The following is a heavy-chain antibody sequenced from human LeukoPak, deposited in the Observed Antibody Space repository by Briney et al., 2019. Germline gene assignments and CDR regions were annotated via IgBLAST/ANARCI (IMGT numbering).Heavy chain of an antibody. CDR3: AAVEMPTTGAFDY. J-gene: IGHJ4*02. Sequence: SETLSLTCTVSGGSISSYYWSWIRQPPGKGLEWIGYIYYSGSTNYNPSLKSRVTISVDTSKNQFSLKLSSVTAADTAVYYCAAVEMPTTGAFDYWGQGTVVTVSS. D-gene: IGHD5-24*01. CDR2: IYYSGST. V-gene: IGHV4-59*01. CDR1: GGSISSYY.